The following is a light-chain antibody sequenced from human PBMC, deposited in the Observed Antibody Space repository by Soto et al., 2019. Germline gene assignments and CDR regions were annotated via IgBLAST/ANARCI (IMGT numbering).Light chain of an antibody. Sequence: LTQWPGTLSLSPGERATLSCRASKSVSSSYLAWYQQKPGQAPRLLIYGASSRATGIPDRFSGSGSGTDFTLTISRLEPQDLAVYYCQQYGSAPVTLGQGTKVDIK. CDR3: QQYGSAPVT. J-gene: IGKJ1*01. V-gene: IGKV3-20*01. CDR2: GAS. CDR1: KSVSSSY.